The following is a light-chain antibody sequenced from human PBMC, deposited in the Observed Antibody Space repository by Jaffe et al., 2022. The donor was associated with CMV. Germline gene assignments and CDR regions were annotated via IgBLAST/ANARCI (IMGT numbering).Light chain of an antibody. J-gene: IGKJ2*01. CDR1: QNINTF. CDR3: HQAYSGHT. CDR2: GAS. V-gene: IGKV1-39*01. Sequence: QMTQSPTSLSASVGDTIIITCRASQNINTFLNWYQQTPGNAPKLLIYGASNLQSGVPSRFSASGSGTIFTLTVTSLQPEDFGFYFCHQAYSGHTFGQGTKVDIK.